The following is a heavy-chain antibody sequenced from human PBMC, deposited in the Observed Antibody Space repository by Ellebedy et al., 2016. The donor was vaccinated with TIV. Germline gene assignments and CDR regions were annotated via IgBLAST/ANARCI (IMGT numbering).Heavy chain of an antibody. D-gene: IGHD3-3*01. CDR1: GYSFTSHW. V-gene: IGHV5-51*01. Sequence: GESLKISCKGSGYSFTSHWLAWVRQMPGKGLEWMGIIYPGDSDIRYSPSFQGQVTMSVDKSISTAYLQWSSLKASDSAIYYCVRHPRENNGYYYAGNFDYWGQGTLVTVSS. CDR3: VRHPRENNGYYYAGNFDY. CDR2: IYPGDSDI. J-gene: IGHJ4*02.